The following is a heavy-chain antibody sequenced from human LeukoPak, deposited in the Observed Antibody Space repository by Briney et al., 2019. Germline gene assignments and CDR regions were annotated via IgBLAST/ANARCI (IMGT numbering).Heavy chain of an antibody. Sequence: ASVKVSCKASGYTFTSYYMHWVRQAPGQGLEWMGIINPSGGSTSYAQKFQGRVTMTRDTSTSTVYMELSSLRSEDTAVYYCAKNYYNSSVYYYYYYYMDVGGKGTTVTISS. D-gene: IGHD3-22*01. CDR2: INPSGGST. CDR3: AKNYYNSSVYYYYYYYMDV. V-gene: IGHV1-46*01. J-gene: IGHJ6*03. CDR1: GYTFTSYY.